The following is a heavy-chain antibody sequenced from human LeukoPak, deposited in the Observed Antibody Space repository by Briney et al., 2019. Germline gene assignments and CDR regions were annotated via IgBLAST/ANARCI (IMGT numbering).Heavy chain of an antibody. Sequence: SETLSLTCTVSGGSISSYYWSWIRQPPGKGLEWIGYIYYSGSTNYNPSLKSRVTISVDTSKNQFSLKLSSVTAADTAVYYCATIGGSYYDSSGYLIDYWGQGTLVTVSS. V-gene: IGHV4-59*12. D-gene: IGHD3-22*01. CDR3: ATIGGSYYDSSGYLIDY. CDR2: IYYSGST. CDR1: GGSISSYY. J-gene: IGHJ4*02.